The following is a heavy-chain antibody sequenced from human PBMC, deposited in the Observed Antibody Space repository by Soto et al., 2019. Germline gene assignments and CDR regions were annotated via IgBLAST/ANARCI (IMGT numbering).Heavy chain of an antibody. Sequence: PGGPLRLSCAASGFTFSSNSMNWVRQAPGKGLEWVSYISSSSSTIYYAESVKGRFTISRDNAKNSLYLQMNSLRDEDTAVYYCAREELYGDPYYNYGMDVWGQGTRVTVSS. D-gene: IGHD4-17*01. CDR1: GFTFSSNS. J-gene: IGHJ6*02. V-gene: IGHV3-48*02. CDR3: AREELYGDPYYNYGMDV. CDR2: ISSSSSTI.